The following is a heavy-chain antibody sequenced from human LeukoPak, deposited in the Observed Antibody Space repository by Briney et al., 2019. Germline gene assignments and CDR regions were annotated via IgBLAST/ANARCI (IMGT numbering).Heavy chain of an antibody. Sequence: ASVKVSCKPSGYTFTGFYIHWVRQAPGQGLEWMGIINPSGGSTSYAQKFQGRVTMTRDTSTSTVYMELSSLRSEDTAVYYCAREETYTSSSGYWGQGTLVTVSS. J-gene: IGHJ4*02. CDR2: INPSGGST. D-gene: IGHD6-6*01. CDR3: AREETYTSSSGY. V-gene: IGHV1-46*01. CDR1: GYTFTGFY.